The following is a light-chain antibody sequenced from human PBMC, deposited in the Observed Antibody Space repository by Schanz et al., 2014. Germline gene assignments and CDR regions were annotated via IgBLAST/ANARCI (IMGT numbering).Light chain of an antibody. V-gene: IGKV3D-11*03. CDR2: DAS. J-gene: IGKJ1*01. Sequence: EIVLTQSPATLSMSPGERATLSCRASQSVSSNLGWYQQKPGQAPRLLIYDASNRATGIPARFSGSGSGTDFTLTISSLEPEDFAVYYCQQYGTSPVTFGQGTKVVIK. CDR1: QSVSSN. CDR3: QQYGTSPVT.